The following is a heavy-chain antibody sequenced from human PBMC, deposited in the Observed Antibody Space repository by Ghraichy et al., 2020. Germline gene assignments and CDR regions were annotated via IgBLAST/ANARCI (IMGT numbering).Heavy chain of an antibody. Sequence: SETLSLTCTVSGGSISSYYWSWIRQPPGKGLEWIGYIYTSGSTNYNPSLKSRVTISVDTSKNQFSLKLSSVTAADTAVYYCASVGEWELGGYDYWGQGTLVTVSS. CDR2: IYTSGST. D-gene: IGHD1-26*01. V-gene: IGHV4-4*09. CDR1: GGSISSYY. J-gene: IGHJ4*02. CDR3: ASVGEWELGGYDY.